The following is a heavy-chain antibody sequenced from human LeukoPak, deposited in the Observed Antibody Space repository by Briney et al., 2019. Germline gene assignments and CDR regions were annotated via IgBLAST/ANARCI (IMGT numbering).Heavy chain of an antibody. CDR3: AKEYTGTFSPFPSYFDN. CDR2: IRYDGSNK. J-gene: IGHJ4*02. D-gene: IGHD1-26*01. CDR1: GFTFSSYG. V-gene: IGHV3-30*02. Sequence: GGSLRLSCAASGFTFSSYGMHWVRQAPGKGLEWVVFIRYDGSNKYYADSVKGRFTISRDNSKNTLYLQMNSLRAEDTAVYYCAKEYTGTFSPFPSYFDNWGQGTLVTVSS.